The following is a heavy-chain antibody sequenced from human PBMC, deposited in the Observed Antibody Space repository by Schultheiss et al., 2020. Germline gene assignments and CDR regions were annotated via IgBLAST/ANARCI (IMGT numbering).Heavy chain of an antibody. CDR3: AHETYSSAWYDY. J-gene: IGHJ4*02. D-gene: IGHD6-19*01. Sequence: SGPTLVKPTQTLTLTCTFSGFSLSTSGMCVSWIRQPPGKALEWLARIDWDDDKYYSTSLKTRLTISKDTSKNQVVLTMTNMDPVDTATYYCAHETYSSAWYDYWGQGNLGTVSS. CDR2: IDWDDDK. CDR1: GFSLSTSGMC. V-gene: IGHV2-70*12.